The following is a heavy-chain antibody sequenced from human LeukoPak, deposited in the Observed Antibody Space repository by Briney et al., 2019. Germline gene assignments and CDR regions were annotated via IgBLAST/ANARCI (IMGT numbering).Heavy chain of an antibody. CDR2: ISSSGSPI. D-gene: IGHD6-19*01. J-gene: IGHJ4*02. Sequence: PGGSLRLSCASSGFTFSSYEMDWVRQAPGKGLEWVSYISSSGSPIYYADSVEGRFTISRDNAKNSLYLQMNSLRAEDTAVYYCVLRGAVDAADFWGQGTLVTVSS. CDR3: VLRGAVDAADF. CDR1: GFTFSSYE. V-gene: IGHV3-48*03.